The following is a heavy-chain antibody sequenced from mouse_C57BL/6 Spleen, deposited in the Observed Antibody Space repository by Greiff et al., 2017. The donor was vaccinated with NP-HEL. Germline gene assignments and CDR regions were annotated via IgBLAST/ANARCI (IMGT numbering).Heavy chain of an antibody. J-gene: IGHJ2*01. Sequence: EVKVVESGGGLVKPGGSLKLSCAASGFTFSSYTMSWVRQTPEKRLEWVATISGGGGNTYYPDSVKGRFTISRDNAKNTLYLQMSSLRSEDTALYYCARSTMVTTCFDYWGQGTTLTVSS. V-gene: IGHV5-9*01. CDR2: ISGGGGNT. CDR1: GFTFSSYT. D-gene: IGHD2-2*01. CDR3: ARSTMVTTCFDY.